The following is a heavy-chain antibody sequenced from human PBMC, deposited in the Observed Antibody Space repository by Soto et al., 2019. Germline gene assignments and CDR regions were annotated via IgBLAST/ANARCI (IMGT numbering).Heavy chain of an antibody. CDR1: GFIFSSYA. Sequence: LRLSCVGSGFIFSSYAMYWVRQAPAKGREWLSDIGFSDSSRYYADSVKGRVTISGDNAKNPLYLQMNSLGAEDTAVYYCARGGKNGHDRVAFDYWGQGTLVTVSS. CDR2: IGFSDSSR. D-gene: IGHD5-12*01. J-gene: IGHJ4*03. V-gene: IGHV3-48*03. CDR3: ARGGKNGHDRVAFDY.